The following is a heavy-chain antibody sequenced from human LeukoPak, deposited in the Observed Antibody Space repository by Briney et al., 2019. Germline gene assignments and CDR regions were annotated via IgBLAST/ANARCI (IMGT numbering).Heavy chain of an antibody. CDR1: GFTFDDYA. V-gene: IGHV3-9*01. CDR3: AKDISYSSSSGVFDY. CDR2: ISWNSGRI. Sequence: GGSLRLSCAASGFTFDDYAMHWVRQAPGKGLEWVSGISWNSGRIGYADSVKGRFTISRDSAKNSLYLLMNSLRAEDTALYYCAKDISYSSSSGVFDYWGQGTLVTASS. D-gene: IGHD6-6*01. J-gene: IGHJ4*02.